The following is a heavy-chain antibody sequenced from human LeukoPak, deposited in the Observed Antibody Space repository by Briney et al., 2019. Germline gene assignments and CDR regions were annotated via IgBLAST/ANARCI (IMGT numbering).Heavy chain of an antibody. V-gene: IGHV3-30*18. CDR2: ISYDGSNK. CDR1: GFTFSSYG. J-gene: IGHJ4*02. D-gene: IGHD3-22*01. Sequence: PGRSLRLSCAASGFTFSSYGMHWVRQAPGKGLEWVAVISYDGSNKYYADSVKGRFTISRDNSKNTLYLQMNSLRAEDTAAYYCAKGGHYYYDSTTFDYWGQGTLVTVSS. CDR3: AKGGHYYYDSTTFDY.